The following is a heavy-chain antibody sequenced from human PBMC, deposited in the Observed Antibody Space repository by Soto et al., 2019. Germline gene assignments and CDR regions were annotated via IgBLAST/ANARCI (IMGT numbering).Heavy chain of an antibody. CDR1: GFTFSSYS. D-gene: IGHD3-10*01. J-gene: IGHJ6*02. CDR2: ISSSSSYI. Sequence: GGSLRLSCAASGFTFSSYSMNWVRQAPGEGLEWVSSISSSSSYIYYADSVKGRFTISRDNAKNSLYLQMNSLRAEDTAVYYCARGPRPQNALGRAFAHYYYYGMDVWGQGTTVTVSS. V-gene: IGHV3-21*01. CDR3: ARGPRPQNALGRAFAHYYYYGMDV.